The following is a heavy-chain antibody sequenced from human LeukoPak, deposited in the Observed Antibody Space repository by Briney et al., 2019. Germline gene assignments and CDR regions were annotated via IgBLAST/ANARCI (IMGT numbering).Heavy chain of an antibody. V-gene: IGHV4-34*01. J-gene: IGHJ5*02. Sequence: SETLSLTCTVYGGSFSGYYWSWIRQPPGKGLEWIGEINHSGSTNYNPSLKSRVTISVDTSKNQFSLKLSSVTAADTAVYYCARGSTIFGVVIIPRNWFDPWGQGTLVTVSS. CDR2: INHSGST. CDR1: GGSFSGYY. CDR3: ARGSTIFGVVIIPRNWFDP. D-gene: IGHD3-3*01.